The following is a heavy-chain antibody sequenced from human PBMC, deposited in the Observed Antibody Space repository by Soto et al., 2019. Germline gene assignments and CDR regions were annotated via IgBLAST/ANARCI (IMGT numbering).Heavy chain of an antibody. CDR3: ARARFDSWSHIYYGLDV. CDR1: GGSFSAYS. Sequence: SETLSLTCGVYGGSFSAYSWTWLRQSPGKGLEWIEEITHGGSTDYNPALKSRLVMSVDTSKNQFSLRVTSVTAADAAVYFCARARFDSWSHIYYGLDVWGQGTTVTVSS. V-gene: IGHV4-34*01. J-gene: IGHJ6*02. CDR2: ITHGGST. D-gene: IGHD3-3*01.